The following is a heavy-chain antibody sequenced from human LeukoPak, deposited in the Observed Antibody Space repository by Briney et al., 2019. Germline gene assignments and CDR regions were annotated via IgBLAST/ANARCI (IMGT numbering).Heavy chain of an antibody. V-gene: IGHV4-59*11. Sequence: PSETLSLTCTVSGGSINGHYWTWIRQPPGKELEWIGQIHYSGRADYNPSLKRRVTISVDTSKNQISLNLNSVTAADTAVYYCARFGVDYDMDVWGQGTTVAVSS. CDR2: IHYSGRA. CDR1: GGSINGHY. D-gene: IGHD3-16*01. J-gene: IGHJ6*02. CDR3: ARFGVDYDMDV.